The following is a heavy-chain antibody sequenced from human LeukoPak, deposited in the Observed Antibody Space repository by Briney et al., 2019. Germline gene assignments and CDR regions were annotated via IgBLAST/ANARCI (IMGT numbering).Heavy chain of an antibody. D-gene: IGHD1-26*01. J-gene: IGHJ4*02. CDR3: ARGSWSLDY. V-gene: IGHV4-59*01. Sequence: PSETLSLTCTVSGGSISSYYWSWIRQPPGKGMEWIGYIYYSGTTYYNPSLKSRLTISVDTSKNQFSLKLNSVTAADTALYFCARGSWSLDYWGQGILVTVSS. CDR2: IYYSGTT. CDR1: GGSISSYY.